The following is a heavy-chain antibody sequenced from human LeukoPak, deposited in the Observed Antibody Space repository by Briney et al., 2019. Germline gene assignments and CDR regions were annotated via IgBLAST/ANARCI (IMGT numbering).Heavy chain of an antibody. D-gene: IGHD3-10*01. J-gene: IGHJ3*01. CDR2: IYYSGST. Sequence: SETLSLTCTVSGGSVNDYYWNWIRQPPGKGLEWIGYIYYSGSTDYNPSLKSRVTMSVDTSKNQFSLKLNSVTAADTAVYYCARGGARGSLSFDLWGQGTMVIVSA. CDR3: ARGGARGSLSFDL. CDR1: GGSVNDYY. V-gene: IGHV4-59*02.